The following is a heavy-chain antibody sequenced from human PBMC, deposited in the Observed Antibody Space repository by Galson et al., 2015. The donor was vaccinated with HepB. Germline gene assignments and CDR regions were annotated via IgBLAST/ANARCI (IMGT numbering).Heavy chain of an antibody. D-gene: IGHD6-13*01. Sequence: TLSLTCTVSGGSISSYYWSWIRQPPGKGLEWIGYIYYSGSTNYNPSLKSRVTISVDTSKNQFSLKLSSVTAADTAVYYCARHSTAAGTKWFDPWGQGTLVTVSS. V-gene: IGHV4-59*08. CDR3: ARHSTAAGTKWFDP. CDR1: GGSISSYY. J-gene: IGHJ5*02. CDR2: IYYSGST.